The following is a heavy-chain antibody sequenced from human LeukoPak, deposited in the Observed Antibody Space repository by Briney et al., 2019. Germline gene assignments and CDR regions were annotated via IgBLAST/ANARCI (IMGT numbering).Heavy chain of an antibody. CDR3: ARVGVVVTATPLDYYYYGMDV. J-gene: IGHJ6*02. CDR1: GYTFTSYG. V-gene: IGHV1-18*01. D-gene: IGHD2-21*02. CDR2: ISAYNGNT. Sequence: ASVKVSCKASGYTFTSYGISWVRQAPGQGLEWMGWISAYNGNTNYAQKLQGRVTMTTDTSTSTAYMELRSLRSDDTAVYYCARVGVVVTATPLDYYYYGMDVWGQGTTVTVSS.